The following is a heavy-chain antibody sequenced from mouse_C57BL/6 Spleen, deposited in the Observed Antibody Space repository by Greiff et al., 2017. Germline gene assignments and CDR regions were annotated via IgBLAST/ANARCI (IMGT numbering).Heavy chain of an antibody. Sequence: EVHLVESGGGLVKPGGSLKLSCAASGFTFSSYAMSWVRQTPEKRLEWVATISDGGSYTYYPDNVKGRFTISRDNAKNNLYLQMSHLKSENTAMYYCSRGRDGYPYYFDDWGQGTTLTVSS. CDR1: GFTFSSYA. J-gene: IGHJ2*01. CDR2: ISDGGSYT. CDR3: SRGRDGYPYYFDD. V-gene: IGHV5-4*01. D-gene: IGHD2-3*01.